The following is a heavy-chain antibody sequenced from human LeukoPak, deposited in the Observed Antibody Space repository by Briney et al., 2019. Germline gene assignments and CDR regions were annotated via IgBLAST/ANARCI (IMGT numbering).Heavy chain of an antibody. J-gene: IGHJ4*02. D-gene: IGHD2-15*01. CDR1: GYTFTGYY. Sequence: ASVKVSCKASGYTFTGYYMQWVRQAPGQGLEWMGWIEPNSGGTNSAQKSQGRVTMTRDTSISTAYMELRRLRSDDTAVYYCARVPHGYCSGGTCYDYWGQGTLVTVSS. CDR3: ARVPHGYCSGGTCYDY. CDR2: IEPNSGGT. V-gene: IGHV1-2*02.